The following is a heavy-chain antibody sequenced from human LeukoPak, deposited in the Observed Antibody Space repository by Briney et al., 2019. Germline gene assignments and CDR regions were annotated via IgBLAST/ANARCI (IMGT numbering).Heavy chain of an antibody. V-gene: IGHV4-31*03. CDR1: GGSISSGGYY. J-gene: IGHJ4*02. CDR2: IYYSGST. Sequence: PSETLSLTCTVSGGSISSGGYYWSWIRQHPGKGLEWIGYIYYSGSTYYNPSLKSRVTISVDTSKNQFSLKLSSVTAADTAVYYCARENDLGELSLNAWGQGTLVTVSS. CDR3: ARENDLGELSLNA. D-gene: IGHD3-16*02.